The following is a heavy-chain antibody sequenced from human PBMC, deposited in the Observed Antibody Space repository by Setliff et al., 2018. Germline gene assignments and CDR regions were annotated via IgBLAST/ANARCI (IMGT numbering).Heavy chain of an antibody. CDR3: ARDQGAFFECFDY. Sequence: SVKVSCKAPGATFANYALNWVRQAPGQGPEWMGGIVPRDAITKYAPKLQGRLTITADKSTNTVYMELSSLRFEDTAVYFCARDQGAFFECFDYWGQGSLVTVSS. CDR2: IVPRDAIT. V-gene: IGHV1-69*10. D-gene: IGHD3-16*01. J-gene: IGHJ4*02. CDR1: GATFANYA.